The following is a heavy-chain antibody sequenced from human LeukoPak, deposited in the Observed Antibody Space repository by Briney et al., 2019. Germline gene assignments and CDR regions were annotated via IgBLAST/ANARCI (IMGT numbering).Heavy chain of an antibody. CDR2: ISSSSSYI. Sequence: GGSLRLSCAASGFTFSSYSMNWVRQAPGKGLEWVSSISSSSSYIYYADSVKGRFTISRDNAKNSLYLQMNSLRAEDTAVYYCARAGRGATGAFDIWGQGTMVTVSS. CDR3: ARAGRGATGAFDI. CDR1: GFTFSSYS. J-gene: IGHJ3*02. V-gene: IGHV3-21*01. D-gene: IGHD1-26*01.